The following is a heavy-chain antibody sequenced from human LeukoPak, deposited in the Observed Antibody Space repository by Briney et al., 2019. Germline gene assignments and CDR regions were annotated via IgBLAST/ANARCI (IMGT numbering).Heavy chain of an antibody. CDR1: GFNFSTYW. V-gene: IGHV3-74*01. J-gene: IGHJ4*02. D-gene: IGHD3-16*01. Sequence: PGGSLRLSCTASGFNFSTYWMHWVRQVPGKGLVWVSCIKTDGSSTSYADSVKGRFTISRDSAKNKLYLQMNSLRAEDTAVYYCATVSVGVRFDYWGQGALVAVSS. CDR3: ATVSVGVRFDY. CDR2: IKTDGSST.